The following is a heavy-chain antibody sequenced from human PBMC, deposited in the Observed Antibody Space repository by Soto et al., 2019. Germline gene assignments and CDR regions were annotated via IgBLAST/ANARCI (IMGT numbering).Heavy chain of an antibody. J-gene: IGHJ5*02. V-gene: IGHV4-59*08. CDR1: GGSISSYY. CDR2: IYYSGST. CDR3: ARLVWSYGTWFDP. Sequence: QLQLQESGPGLVKPSETLSLTCTVSGGSISSYYWSWIRQPPGKGLEWIGYIYYSGSTNYNPSLKSRVTISVDTSKNQCSLKLSSVTAADTAVYYCARLVWSYGTWFDPWGQGTLVTVSS. D-gene: IGHD5-18*01.